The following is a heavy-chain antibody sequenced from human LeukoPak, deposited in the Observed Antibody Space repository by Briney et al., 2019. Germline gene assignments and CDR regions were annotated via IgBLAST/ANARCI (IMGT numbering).Heavy chain of an antibody. D-gene: IGHD1-1*01. CDR3: ARTTGTGEDY. V-gene: IGHV4-61*08. CDR2: IYYSGST. J-gene: IGHJ4*02. CDR1: GGSISSGGYY. Sequence: SETLSLTCTVSGGSISSGGYYWSWIRQPPGKGLEWIGYIYYSGSTNYNPSLKSRVTISVDTSKNQFSLKLSSVTAADTAVYYCARTTGTGEDYWGQGTLVTVSS.